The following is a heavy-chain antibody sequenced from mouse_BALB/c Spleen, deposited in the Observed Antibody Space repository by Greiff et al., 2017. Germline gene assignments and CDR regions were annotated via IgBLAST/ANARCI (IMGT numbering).Heavy chain of an antibody. CDR3: GRDYYGSNPFDY. V-gene: IGHV1-37*01. D-gene: IGHD1-1*01. CDR2: INPYNGDT. Sequence: EVKLMESGPELVKPGASVKISCKASGYSFTGYFMNWVKQSHGKSLEWIGRINPYNGDTFYNQKFKGKATLTVDKSSSTAHMELLSLTSEDSAVYYCGRDYYGSNPFDYWGQGTTLTVSS. CDR1: GYSFTGYF. J-gene: IGHJ2*01.